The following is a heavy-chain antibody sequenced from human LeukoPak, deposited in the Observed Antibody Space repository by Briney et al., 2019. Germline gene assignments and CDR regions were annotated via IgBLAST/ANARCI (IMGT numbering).Heavy chain of an antibody. CDR1: GFTFSNYD. CDR2: IGTAGDT. CDR3: ARGSPPFQH. D-gene: IGHD3-10*01. V-gene: IGHV3-13*01. Sequence: GGSLRLSCAASGFTFSNYDMHWVRQATGQGLEWVSGIGTAGDTYYAGSVKGQFTISRENAKNSLYLQMKSLRAGDTAVYYCARGSPPFQHWGQGTLVTVSS. J-gene: IGHJ1*01.